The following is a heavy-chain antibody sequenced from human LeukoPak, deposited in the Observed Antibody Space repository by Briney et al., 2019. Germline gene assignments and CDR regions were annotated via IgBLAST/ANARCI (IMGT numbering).Heavy chain of an antibody. J-gene: IGHJ5*02. CDR3: ARVSGGGSGHSPSGWFDP. Sequence: ASVKVSCKASGYTFPSYGISWVRQAPGQGLEWMGWISAYNGNTNYAQKLQGRVTMTTDTSTSTAYMELRSLRSDDTAVYYCARVSGGGSGHSPSGWFDPWGQGTLVTVSS. V-gene: IGHV1-18*01. CDR2: ISAYNGNT. D-gene: IGHD2-15*01. CDR1: GYTFPSYG.